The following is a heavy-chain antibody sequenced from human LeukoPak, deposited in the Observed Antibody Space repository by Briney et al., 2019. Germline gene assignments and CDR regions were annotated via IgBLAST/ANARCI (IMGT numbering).Heavy chain of an antibody. CDR1: GGSIGSHC. J-gene: IGHJ4*02. CDR2: IYYSGST. Sequence: SETLSLSCSVSGGSIGSHCWSWIRQPPGKGLEWIGYIYYSGSTNYNPSLESRVTISVDTSKNQFSLKVRSVTAADTAVYYCAKVQGPPIGHIESWGQGTLVTVPS. CDR3: AKVQGPPIGHIES. V-gene: IGHV4-59*11.